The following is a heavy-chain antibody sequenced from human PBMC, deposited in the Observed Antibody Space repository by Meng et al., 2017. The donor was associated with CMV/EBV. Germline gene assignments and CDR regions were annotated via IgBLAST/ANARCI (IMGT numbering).Heavy chain of an antibody. Sequence: GESLKISCAASGFTFSSYWMSWVRQVPGKGLEWVANIKQDGSEKYYVDSVKGRFTISRDNAKNSLYLQMNSLRAEDTAVYYCARGWLLGFDYWGQGTLVTVSS. D-gene: IGHD2-15*01. CDR2: IKQDGSEK. CDR1: GFTFSSYW. CDR3: ARGWLLGFDY. V-gene: IGHV3-7*04. J-gene: IGHJ4*02.